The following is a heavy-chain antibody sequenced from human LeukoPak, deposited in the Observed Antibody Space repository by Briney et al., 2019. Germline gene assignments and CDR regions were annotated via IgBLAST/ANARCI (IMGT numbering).Heavy chain of an antibody. D-gene: IGHD3-22*01. CDR2: ISGTGGST. CDR1: GFTFSDYA. J-gene: IGHJ4*02. CDR3: AKDSYDSSGSRYDY. V-gene: IGHV3-23*01. Sequence: PGRSLRLSRAASGFTFSDYAMSWVRQAPGKGLEWVSAISGTGGSTWYADSVKGRVTISRDNSKNTLYLQMNSLRAEDTAVYYCAKDSYDSSGSRYDYWGQGTLVTVSS.